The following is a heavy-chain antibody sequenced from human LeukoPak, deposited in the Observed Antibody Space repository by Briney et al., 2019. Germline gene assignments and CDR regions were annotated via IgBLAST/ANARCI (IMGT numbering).Heavy chain of an antibody. CDR3: ARDPVEMATSDAFDI. V-gene: IGHV4-38-2*02. CDR2: IYHSGST. Sequence: SETLSLTCTVSGYSISSGYYWGWIRQPPGKGLEWIGNIYHSGSTYYNPSLKSRVTISVDTSKNQFSLKLSSVTAADTAVYYCARDPVEMATSDAFDIWSQGTMVTISS. CDR1: GYSISSGYY. J-gene: IGHJ3*02. D-gene: IGHD5-24*01.